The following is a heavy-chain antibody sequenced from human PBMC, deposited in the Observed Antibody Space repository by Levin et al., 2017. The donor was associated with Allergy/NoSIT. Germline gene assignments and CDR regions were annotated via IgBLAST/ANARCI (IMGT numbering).Heavy chain of an antibody. J-gene: IGHJ4*02. Sequence: SQTLSLTCTVSGGSISSSYWSWIRQPAGKGLEWIGRIYTSGSTNYNPSLKSRVTMSVDTSKNQFSLKLSSVTAADTAVYYCARDVYYYDSSGFDYWGQGTLVTVSS. CDR3: ARDVYYYDSSGFDY. CDR2: IYTSGST. V-gene: IGHV4-4*07. CDR1: GGSISSSY. D-gene: IGHD3-22*01.